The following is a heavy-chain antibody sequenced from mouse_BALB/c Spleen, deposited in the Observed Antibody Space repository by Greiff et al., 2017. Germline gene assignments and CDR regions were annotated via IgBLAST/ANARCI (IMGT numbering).Heavy chain of an antibody. D-gene: IGHD2-12*01. CDR1: GFSFSSYA. CDR2: ISSGGSYT. CDR3: ARLSYCVDY. V-gene: IGHV5-9-4*01. J-gene: IGHJ2*01. Sequence: EVHLVESGGGLVKPGGSLKLSCAASGFSFSSYAMSWVSQTPEKRLEWVADISSGGSYTYYPDTVTGRVTISKDNAKNTLYLEMGSLRSEDTAMYYCARLSYCVDYWGQGTTLTVSA.